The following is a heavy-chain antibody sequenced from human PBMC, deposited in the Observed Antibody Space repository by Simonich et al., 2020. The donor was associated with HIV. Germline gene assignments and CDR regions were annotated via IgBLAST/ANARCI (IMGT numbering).Heavy chain of an antibody. J-gene: IGHJ4*02. CDR1: GGSSSGYY. CDR2: IDHSENT. V-gene: IGHV4-34*01. CDR3: ARRSGYALDY. Sequence: QVQLQQWGAGLLKPSETLSLTCTVYGGSSSGYYWSWIRQPPGKGLEGIGEIDHSENTSDNPSLRNRVTMSVDPSKNQFSLKLTSVTAADTAVYYCARRSGYALDYWGQGTLVTVSS. D-gene: IGHD5-12*01.